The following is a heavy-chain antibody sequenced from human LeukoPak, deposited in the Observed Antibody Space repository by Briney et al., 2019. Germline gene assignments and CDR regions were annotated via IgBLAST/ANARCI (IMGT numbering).Heavy chain of an antibody. V-gene: IGHV1-46*01. D-gene: IGHD6-13*01. CDR1: GYTFTSYW. J-gene: IGHJ4*02. CDR3: ARAPRNSSTMLDY. Sequence: ASVTVSCKASGYTFTSYWIQWVRQAPGQGLEWMGLINPDGGSTAYAHRFQGRVTMTSDTSTSTVYIDFSSLRSEDTALYYCARAPRNSSTMLDYWGQGTLVTVSS. CDR2: INPDGGST.